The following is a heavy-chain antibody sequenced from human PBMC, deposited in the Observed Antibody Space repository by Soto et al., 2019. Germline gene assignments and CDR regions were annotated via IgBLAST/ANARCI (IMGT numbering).Heavy chain of an antibody. V-gene: IGHV4-31*03. CDR1: GGSISSGGYY. CDR2: IYYSGST. CDR3: ARAYCGGDCYFLDAFDI. J-gene: IGHJ3*02. D-gene: IGHD2-21*02. Sequence: QVQLQESGPGLVKPSQTLSLTCTVSGGSISSGGYYWSWIRQHPGKGLEWIGYIYYSGSTYYNPSLKSRVSISVDPSKNQFSLKLSSVTAADTAVYYCARAYCGGDCYFLDAFDIWGQGTMVTVSS.